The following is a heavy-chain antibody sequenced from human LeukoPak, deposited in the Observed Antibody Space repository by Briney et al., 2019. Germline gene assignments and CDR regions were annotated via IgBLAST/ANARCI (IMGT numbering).Heavy chain of an antibody. CDR3: ARNSPSGFFDY. D-gene: IGHD3-10*01. CDR2: IYNSAST. V-gene: IGHV4-38-2*01. J-gene: IGHJ4*02. CDR1: GYSITNGDY. Sequence: KPSETLSLTCVVSGYSITNGDYWGWIRQSPGKGLEWIASIYNSASTHYNPSLRSRVTILVDTSKNEFSLKMRSVTAADTAVYYCARNSPSGFFDYGGQETLATVSS.